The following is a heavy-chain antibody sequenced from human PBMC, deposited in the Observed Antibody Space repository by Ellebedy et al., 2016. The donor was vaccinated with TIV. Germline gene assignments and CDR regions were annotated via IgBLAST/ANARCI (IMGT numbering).Heavy chain of an antibody. CDR1: GFTFSNYA. CDR3: ATEQRKYFDY. Sequence: PGGSLRLSCAASGFTFSNYAMNWVRQAPGKGLEWVSGISSSGDSTYYADSVKGRFTISRDNSRYSLYLHMSSLRTEDTAFYYCATEQRKYFDYWGQGTVVTVSS. CDR2: ISSSGDST. J-gene: IGHJ4*02. V-gene: IGHV3-23*01. D-gene: IGHD1/OR15-1a*01.